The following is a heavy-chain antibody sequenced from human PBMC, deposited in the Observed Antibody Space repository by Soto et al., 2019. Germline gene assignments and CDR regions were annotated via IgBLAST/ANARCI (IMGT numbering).Heavy chain of an antibody. CDR3: AKDLGPFDI. J-gene: IGHJ3*02. CDR2: LSWNSALI. CDR1: GFTFNDYA. V-gene: IGHV3-9*01. Sequence: EVQLVESGGGLVQPGRSLRLSCVASGFTFNDYAMHWVRQPPGKGLEWVSGLSWNSALIAYADSVKGRFTISRDNTKNSLYLQMNSLRAEDTALYYCAKDLGPFDIWGQGTMVTVSS.